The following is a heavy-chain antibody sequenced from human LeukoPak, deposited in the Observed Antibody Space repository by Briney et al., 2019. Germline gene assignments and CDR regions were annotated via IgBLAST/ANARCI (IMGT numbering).Heavy chain of an antibody. V-gene: IGHV3-11*01. D-gene: IGHD2-21*02. CDR2: ISRSGSTK. Sequence: GGSLRLSCAASGFTFSDYNMRWIRQAPGKGLEWVSSISRSGSTKYYADSVKGRFTISRDNAKNSLFLQMNSLRAEDTAVYYCAKLSYAYCGGDCSHFDYWGQGTLVTVSS. CDR3: AKLSYAYCGGDCSHFDY. CDR1: GFTFSDYN. J-gene: IGHJ4*02.